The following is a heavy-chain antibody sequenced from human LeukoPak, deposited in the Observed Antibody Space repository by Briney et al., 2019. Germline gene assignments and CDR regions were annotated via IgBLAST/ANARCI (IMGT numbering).Heavy chain of an antibody. Sequence: SETLSLTCTVSGGSISSYYWSWIRQPPGKGLEWIGYIYYSGSTYYNPSLKSRVTISVDTSKNQFSLKLSSVTAADTAVYYCARVYGGYSYGTFDYWGQGTLVTVSS. CDR1: GGSISSYY. J-gene: IGHJ4*02. V-gene: IGHV4-30-4*01. CDR3: ARVYGGYSYGTFDY. CDR2: IYYSGST. D-gene: IGHD5-18*01.